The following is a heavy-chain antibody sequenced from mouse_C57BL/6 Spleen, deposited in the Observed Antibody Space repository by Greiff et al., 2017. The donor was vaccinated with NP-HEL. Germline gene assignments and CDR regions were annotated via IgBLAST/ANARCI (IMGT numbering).Heavy chain of an antibody. Sequence: VQLKQSGPELVKPGASVKMSCKASGYTFTDYNMHWVKQSHGKSLEWIGYINPNNGGTSYNQKFKGKATLTVNKSSSTAYMELRSLTSEDSAVYYCARRGYYYGSSLYYAMDYWGQGTSVTVSS. CDR2: INPNNGGT. J-gene: IGHJ4*01. D-gene: IGHD1-1*01. CDR3: ARRGYYYGSSLYYAMDY. CDR1: GYTFTDYN. V-gene: IGHV1-22*01.